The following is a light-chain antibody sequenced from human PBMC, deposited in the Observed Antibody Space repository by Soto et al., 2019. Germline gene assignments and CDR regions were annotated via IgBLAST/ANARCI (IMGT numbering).Light chain of an antibody. Sequence: ELVLTQSHAPLSLSPGESSPLSCRASQSVSSNLAWYQPTPGQAPRLLIYGASTRATGIPARFSGSGSGTEFTLTISSLQSEDYAVYYCHQYNNWPPWTVGQGTKVDIK. V-gene: IGKV3-15*01. CDR2: GAS. CDR1: QSVSSN. J-gene: IGKJ1*01. CDR3: HQYNNWPPWT.